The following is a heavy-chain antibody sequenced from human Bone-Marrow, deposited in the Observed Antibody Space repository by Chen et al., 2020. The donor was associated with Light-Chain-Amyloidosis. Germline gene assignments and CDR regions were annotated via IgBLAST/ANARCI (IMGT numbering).Heavy chain of an antibody. Sequence: SWVRQAPGKGLEWVSTISGSGGSRYYGDSVKGRLTISRDNSKNALCLQMYSLRAEDTAVYYCAKDISYDDILPGYPADAFDIWGQGTMVTVSS. V-gene: IGHV3-23*01. CDR3: AKDISYDDILPGYPADAFDI. D-gene: IGHD3-9*01. J-gene: IGHJ3*02. CDR2: ISGSGGSR.